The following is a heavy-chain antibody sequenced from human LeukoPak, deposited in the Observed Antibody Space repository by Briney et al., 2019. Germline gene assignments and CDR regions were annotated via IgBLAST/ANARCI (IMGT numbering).Heavy chain of an antibody. D-gene: IGHD3-9*01. CDR2: IHYSGST. Sequence: SETLSLTCTVSGDSISSYYASSIRQHPGKGLEWTGYIHYSGSTNYNPYLKSRVTISVDTSKNQFSLKFTSVTAADTAVYYCGRSKYDILMDVWGKGTTVTVSS. CDR1: GDSISSYY. J-gene: IGHJ6*03. CDR3: GRSKYDILMDV. V-gene: IGHV4-59*01.